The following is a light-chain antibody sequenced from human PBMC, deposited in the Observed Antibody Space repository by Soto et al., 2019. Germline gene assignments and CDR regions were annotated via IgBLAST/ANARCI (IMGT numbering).Light chain of an antibody. V-gene: IGKV3-15*01. CDR1: QSVSSN. Sequence: EIVMTQSPATLSVSPGERATLSCRASQSVSSNLAWYQQKPGQAPRLLIYGASTRATGIPATFSGGGSGTEFTLTISSLQSEDFAVYYCQQYNNWPLTLGRGTKVDIK. J-gene: IGKJ1*01. CDR2: GAS. CDR3: QQYNNWPLT.